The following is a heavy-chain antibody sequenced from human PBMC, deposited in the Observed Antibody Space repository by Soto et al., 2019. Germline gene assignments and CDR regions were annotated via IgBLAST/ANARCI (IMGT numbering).Heavy chain of an antibody. CDR2: IDYSGST. Sequence: SETLSLTCTVSGGSISSYSWSWIRQHPGKGLEWIGYIDYSGSTDYNPSLKSRVTISVDTSKNLFSLKVSSVTAADTAVYYCARAPRYFDILTGSYYFDYWGQGTLVTVSS. J-gene: IGHJ4*02. CDR1: GGSISSYS. CDR3: ARAPRYFDILTGSYYFDY. V-gene: IGHV4-59*06. D-gene: IGHD3-9*01.